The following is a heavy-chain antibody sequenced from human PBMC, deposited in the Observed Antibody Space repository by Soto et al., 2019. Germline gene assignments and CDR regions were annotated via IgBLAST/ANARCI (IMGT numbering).Heavy chain of an antibody. Sequence: QVQLQESGPGLVKPSETLSLTCTVSGGSISSYYWSWIRQPPGKGLEWIGYIYYSGSTNYNPSLKSRVTISVDTSKNQFSLKLSSVTAADTAVYYCARRGIVAKGLDAFDIWGQGTMVTVSS. V-gene: IGHV4-59*08. CDR3: ARRGIVAKGLDAFDI. D-gene: IGHD5-12*01. CDR2: IYYSGST. J-gene: IGHJ3*02. CDR1: GGSISSYY.